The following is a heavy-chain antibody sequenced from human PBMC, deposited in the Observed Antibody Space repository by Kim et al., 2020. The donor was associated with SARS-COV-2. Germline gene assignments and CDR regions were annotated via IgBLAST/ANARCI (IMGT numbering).Heavy chain of an antibody. J-gene: IGHJ4*02. Sequence: SETLSLTCAVYGGSFSGYYWSWIRQPPGKGLEWIGEINHSGSTNYNPSLKSRVTISVDTSKNQFSLKLSSVTAADTAVYYCARLLNYDILTGYSPGLNYFDYWGQGTLVTVSS. V-gene: IGHV4-34*01. D-gene: IGHD3-9*01. CDR2: INHSGST. CDR3: ARLLNYDILTGYSPGLNYFDY. CDR1: GGSFSGYY.